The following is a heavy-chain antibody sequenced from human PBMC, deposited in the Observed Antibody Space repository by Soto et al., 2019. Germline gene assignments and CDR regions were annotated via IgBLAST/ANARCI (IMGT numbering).Heavy chain of an antibody. CDR3: ARGCIAVTTHLCY. J-gene: IGHJ4*02. D-gene: IGHD4-17*01. CDR2: INPYNGNT. Sequence: ASVKVSCKASDYTFNTYGITWVRQAPGQGLEWMGWINPYNGNTKFAQKLQDRVTMTTATSTSTAYMELASLRSDDTAVYYCARGCIAVTTHLCYWGQGTLVPSPQ. V-gene: IGHV1-18*01. CDR1: DYTFNTYG.